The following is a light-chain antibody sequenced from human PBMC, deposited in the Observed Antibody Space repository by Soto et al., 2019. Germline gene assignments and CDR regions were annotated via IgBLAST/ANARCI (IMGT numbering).Light chain of an antibody. V-gene: IGLV2-14*01. Sequence: QSALTQPASVSGSPGQSITISCTGTSSDVGGYNYVSWYQQHPGKAPKLMIYEVSNRPSGVSNRFSGSRSGNTASLTISGLQAEDEAKYYCNSYTSSSTVVFGTGTKLTVL. CDR2: EVS. J-gene: IGLJ1*01. CDR3: NSYTSSSTVV. CDR1: SSDVGGYNY.